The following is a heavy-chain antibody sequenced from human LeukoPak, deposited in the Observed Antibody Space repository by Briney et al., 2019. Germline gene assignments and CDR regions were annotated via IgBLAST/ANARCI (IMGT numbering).Heavy chain of an antibody. CDR1: GGSISSYY. J-gene: IGHJ4*02. CDR3: ARGPLGDYIDC. Sequence: PSETLSLTCTVSGGSISSYYWSWIRQPPGKGLEWIGYIYYSGSTNYNPSLKSRVTISVDTSKNQFSLKLSSVTAADTAVYYCARGPLGDYIDCWGQGTLVTVSS. CDR2: IYYSGST. D-gene: IGHD4-17*01. V-gene: IGHV4-59*08.